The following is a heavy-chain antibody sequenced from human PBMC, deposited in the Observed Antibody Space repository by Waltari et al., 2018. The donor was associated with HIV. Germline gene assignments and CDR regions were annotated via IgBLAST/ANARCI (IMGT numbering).Heavy chain of an antibody. Sequence: QVQLVESGGGVVQPGRSLRRSCAASGFIVHNFGMQGVRQAPGKGLEWVAVISFDGSNKYYADSVKGRFTVSRDKSKNTLFLQMNSLRAEDTALYYCAKDSAGATSYYYYVMDVWGQGTTVTVSS. CDR2: ISFDGSNK. CDR1: GFIVHNFG. CDR3: AKDSAGATSYYYYVMDV. D-gene: IGHD3-10*01. J-gene: IGHJ6*02. V-gene: IGHV3-30*18.